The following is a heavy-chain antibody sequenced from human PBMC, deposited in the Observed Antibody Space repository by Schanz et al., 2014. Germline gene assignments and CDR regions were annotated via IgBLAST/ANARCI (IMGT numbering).Heavy chain of an antibody. CDR1: GFTFSSYA. CDR2: ICSSGNTI. Sequence: EVRLVESGGGLVQPGGSLRLSCAASGFTFSSYAMRWIRQAPGKGLEWVSYICSSGNTIYYADSVKGRFTISRDNSKNTLYLQMNSLRADDTAVYFCARAHGNNWYGKGLDYWGQGTQVTVSS. J-gene: IGHJ4*02. CDR3: ARAHGNNWYGKGLDY. D-gene: IGHD1-1*01. V-gene: IGHV3-48*03.